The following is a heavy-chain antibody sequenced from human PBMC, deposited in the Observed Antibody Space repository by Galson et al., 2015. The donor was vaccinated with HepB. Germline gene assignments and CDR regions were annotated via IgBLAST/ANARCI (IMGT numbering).Heavy chain of an antibody. CDR1: GYTFSSYS. CDR2: ISSSSSYI. CDR3: ARAYCSSTSCWFDY. V-gene: IGHV3-21*01. Sequence: SLRLSCAASGYTFSSYSMNWVRQAPGKGLEWVSSISSSSSYIYYADSVKGRFTISRDNAKNSLYLQMNSLRAEDTAVYYCARAYCSSTSCWFDYWGQGTLVTVSS. D-gene: IGHD2-2*01. J-gene: IGHJ4*02.